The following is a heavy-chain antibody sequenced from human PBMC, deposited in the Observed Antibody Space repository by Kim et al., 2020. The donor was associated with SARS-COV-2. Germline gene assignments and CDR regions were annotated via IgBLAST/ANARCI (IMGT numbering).Heavy chain of an antibody. Sequence: ASVKVSCKASGYTFTGYYMHWVRQAPGQGLEWMGWINPNSGGTNYAQKFQGRVTMTRDTSISTAYMELSRLRSDDTAVYYCARDNWNYYGYYYGMDVWGQGTTVTVSS. V-gene: IGHV1-2*02. CDR1: GYTFTGYY. CDR3: ARDNWNYYGYYYGMDV. CDR2: INPNSGGT. J-gene: IGHJ6*02. D-gene: IGHD1-7*01.